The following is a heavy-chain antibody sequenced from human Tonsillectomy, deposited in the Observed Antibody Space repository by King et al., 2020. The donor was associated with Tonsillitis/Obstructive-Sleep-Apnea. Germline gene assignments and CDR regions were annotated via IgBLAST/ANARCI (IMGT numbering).Heavy chain of an antibody. CDR1: GDSVESGSYY. J-gene: IGHJ4*02. V-gene: IGHV4-61*01. D-gene: IGHD2-15*01. CDR3: AGVRRTVVVVD. CDR2: VYYTGIT. Sequence: VQLQESGPGLVKPSETLSLTCTVSGDSVESGSYYWTWIRQPPGKGLEWIGYVYYTGITSYNPSLKSRLTISMDTSKNQFSLKLTSVTAADTAVYYCAGVRRTVVVVDWGQGTLVTVSS.